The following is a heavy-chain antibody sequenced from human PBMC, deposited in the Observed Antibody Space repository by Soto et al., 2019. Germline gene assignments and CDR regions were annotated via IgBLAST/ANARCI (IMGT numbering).Heavy chain of an antibody. CDR3: AKDPKQWLVMGAFDI. V-gene: IGHV3-30*18. Sequence: QVQLVKSGGGVVQPGRSLRLSCAASGFTFSSYGMHWVRQAPGKGLEWVAVISYDGSNKYYADSVKGRFTISRDNSKNTLYLQMNSLRAEDTAVYYCAKDPKQWLVMGAFDIWGQGTMVTVSS. D-gene: IGHD6-19*01. CDR1: GFTFSSYG. J-gene: IGHJ3*02. CDR2: ISYDGSNK.